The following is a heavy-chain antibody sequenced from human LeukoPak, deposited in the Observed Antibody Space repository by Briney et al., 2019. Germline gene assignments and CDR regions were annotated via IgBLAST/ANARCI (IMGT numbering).Heavy chain of an antibody. CDR2: IYYSGST. CDR1: GGSISSYY. J-gene: IGHJ4*02. V-gene: IGHV4-59*01. D-gene: IGHD4-17*01. Sequence: PSETLSLTCTVSGGSISSYYWSWIRQPPGKGLEWIGYIYYSGSTNYNPSLKSRVTISVDTSKNQFSLKLSSVTAADTAVYYCARGLYGDYGDYWGQGTLVTVSS. CDR3: ARGLYGDYGDY.